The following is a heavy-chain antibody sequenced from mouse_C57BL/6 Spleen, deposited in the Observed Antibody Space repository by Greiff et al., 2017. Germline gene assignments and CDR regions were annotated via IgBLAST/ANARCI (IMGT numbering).Heavy chain of an antibody. Sequence: VQLQQPGAELVKPGASVKLSCKASGYTFTSYWMHWVKQRPGQGLEWIGMIHPNSGSTNYNEKFKSKATLTVDKSSSTAYMQLSSLTSEDSAVYYCAPTTVVTHAMDYWGQGTSVTGSS. J-gene: IGHJ4*01. CDR3: APTTVVTHAMDY. CDR1: GYTFTSYW. D-gene: IGHD1-1*01. CDR2: IHPNSGST. V-gene: IGHV1-64*01.